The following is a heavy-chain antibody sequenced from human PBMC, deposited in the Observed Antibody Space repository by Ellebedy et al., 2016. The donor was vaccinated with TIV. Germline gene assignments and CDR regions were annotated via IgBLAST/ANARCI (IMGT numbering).Heavy chain of an antibody. CDR1: GFTLSSYS. CDR3: ARDMTDYVDFNWYFDL. Sequence: PGGSLRLSCAASGFTLSSYSMNWVRQAPGKGLEWVSYISSSSVTIYYADSVKGRFTISRDHAKNSLYLQMKSLREEDTAVYHCARDMTDYVDFNWYFDLWGRGALVTVSS. CDR2: ISSSSVTI. J-gene: IGHJ2*01. D-gene: IGHD4-17*01. V-gene: IGHV3-48*02.